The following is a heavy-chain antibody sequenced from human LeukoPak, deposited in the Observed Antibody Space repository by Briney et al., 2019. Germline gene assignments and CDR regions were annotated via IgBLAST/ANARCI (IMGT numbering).Heavy chain of an antibody. D-gene: IGHD4-23*01. CDR3: ARERATTATVVKVYFDY. J-gene: IGHJ4*02. CDR2: IYYSGST. V-gene: IGHV4-61*01. CDR1: GGSVSSGNYY. Sequence: SETLSLTCTVSGGSVSSGNYYWSWIRQPPGKGLEWIGHIYYSGSTNYNPSLKSRVTITADTSKNQFSLKLSSVTAADTAVYYCARERATTATVVKVYFDYRGQGTLVTVSS.